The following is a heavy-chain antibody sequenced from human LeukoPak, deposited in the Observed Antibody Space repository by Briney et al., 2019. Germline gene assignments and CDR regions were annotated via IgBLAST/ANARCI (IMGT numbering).Heavy chain of an antibody. CDR3: ARGGGRDIVVVPAAISRHYYFDY. CDR2: IYYSGST. Sequence: SETLSLTCTVSGGSISSGDYYWSWIRQPPGKGLEWIGYIYYSGSTYYNPSLKSRVTISVDTSKNQFSLKLSPVTAADTAVYYCARGGGRDIVVVPAAISRHYYFDYWGQGTLVTVSS. V-gene: IGHV4-30-4*08. D-gene: IGHD2-2*02. CDR1: GGSISSGDYY. J-gene: IGHJ4*02.